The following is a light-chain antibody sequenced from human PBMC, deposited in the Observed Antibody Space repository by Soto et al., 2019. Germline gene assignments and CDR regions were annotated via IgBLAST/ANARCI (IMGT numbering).Light chain of an antibody. Sequence: QSVLTQPPSVSAAPGQRVTISCSGSSSNIGFVSWYQQVPGAAPKLVIYDNSNRPLEIPDRFSGSKSGTSATLNIADRQTGDEADYYGGAWDSSLSAGVFGPGTKLTVL. CDR2: DNS. CDR3: GAWDSSLSAGV. CDR1: SSNIGF. J-gene: IGLJ1*01. V-gene: IGLV1-51*01.